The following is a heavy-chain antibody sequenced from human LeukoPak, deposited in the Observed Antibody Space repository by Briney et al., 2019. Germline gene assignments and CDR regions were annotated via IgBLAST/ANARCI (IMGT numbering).Heavy chain of an antibody. CDR2: INHSGST. D-gene: IGHD1-26*01. CDR1: GGSFSGYY. CDR3: ARAGATAWFDP. J-gene: IGHJ5*02. V-gene: IGHV4-34*01. Sequence: SETLSLTCAVYGGSFSGYYWSWICQPPGKGLEWIGEINHSGSTNYNPSLKSRVTISVDTSKNQFSLKLSSVTAADTAVYYCARAGATAWFDPWGQGTLVTVSS.